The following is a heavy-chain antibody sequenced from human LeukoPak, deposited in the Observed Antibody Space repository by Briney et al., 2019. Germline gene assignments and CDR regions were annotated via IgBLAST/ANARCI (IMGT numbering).Heavy chain of an antibody. CDR2: IWYDGSNK. CDR1: GFTFSSYG. V-gene: IGHV3-33*01. D-gene: IGHD4-4*01. J-gene: IGHJ4*02. Sequence: GGSLRLSCAASGFTFSSYGMHWARQAPGKGLEWVAVIWYDGSNKYYADSVKGRFTISRDNSKNTLYLQMNSLRAEDTAVYYCASRNYALNYWGQGTLVTVSS. CDR3: ASRNYALNY.